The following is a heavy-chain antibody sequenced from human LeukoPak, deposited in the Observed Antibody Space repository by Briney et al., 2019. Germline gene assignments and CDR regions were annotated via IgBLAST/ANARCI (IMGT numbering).Heavy chain of an antibody. Sequence: SETLSLTCTVSGGSISGFYWNWIRQPPGKGLEWIGYVYYSGNTNYNPSLKSRVTISLDTSKNQFSLKLRSVTAADTAVYYCARDSYFGGERYMDVWGKGTTVTVSS. CDR1: GGSISGFY. CDR3: ARDSYFGGERYMDV. CDR2: VYYSGNT. V-gene: IGHV4-59*01. D-gene: IGHD2-21*01. J-gene: IGHJ6*03.